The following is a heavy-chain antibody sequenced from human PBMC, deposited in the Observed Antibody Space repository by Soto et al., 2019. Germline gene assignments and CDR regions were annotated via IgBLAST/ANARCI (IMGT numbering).Heavy chain of an antibody. J-gene: IGHJ4*02. Sequence: QVQLVQSGAEVKKPGASVKVSCKASGYTYTSYGITWVRQAPGQGLEWMGWISAYNGNTNYAQKLQGRVTMTTDTSTSKAYMELRSLKSADTAVYYCARGSWLRGDYFDYRGQGTLVTVSS. CDR3: ARGSWLRGDYFDY. D-gene: IGHD5-12*01. V-gene: IGHV1-18*04. CDR2: ISAYNGNT. CDR1: GYTYTSYG.